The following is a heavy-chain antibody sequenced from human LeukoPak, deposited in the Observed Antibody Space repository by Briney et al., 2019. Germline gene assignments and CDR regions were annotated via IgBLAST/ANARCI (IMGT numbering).Heavy chain of an antibody. CDR3: ARDLNYYDSSGYYNY. Sequence: PGGSLRLSCAASGFSFSSYWMSWVRQAPGKGLEWAANIKQDGSEKYCVDSVKGRFTISRDNAKNSLYLQINSLRAEDTAVYYCARDLNYYDSSGYYNYWGQGSLVTVYS. CDR2: IKQDGSEK. V-gene: IGHV3-7*01. J-gene: IGHJ4*02. CDR1: GFSFSSYW. D-gene: IGHD3-22*01.